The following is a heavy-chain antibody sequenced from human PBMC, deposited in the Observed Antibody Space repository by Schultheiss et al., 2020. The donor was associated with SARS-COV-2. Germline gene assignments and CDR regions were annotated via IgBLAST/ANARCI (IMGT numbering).Heavy chain of an antibody. Sequence: SETLSLTCTVSGGSISSYYWSWIRQPAGKGLEWIGRIYTSGSTYYNPSLKSRVTISVDRSKNQFSLKLSSVTAADTAVYYCASSQYNPKQQLVEEPFDYWGQGTLVTVSS. V-gene: IGHV4-4*07. CDR1: GGSISSYY. D-gene: IGHD6-13*01. CDR3: ASSQYNPKQQLVEEPFDY. CDR2: IYTSGST. J-gene: IGHJ4*02.